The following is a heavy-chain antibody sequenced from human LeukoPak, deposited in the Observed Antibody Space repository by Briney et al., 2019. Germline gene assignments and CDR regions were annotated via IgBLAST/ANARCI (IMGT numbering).Heavy chain of an antibody. CDR3: ARGNDFWSGFPPYYYGMDV. CDR2: IYYSGST. J-gene: IGHJ6*02. Sequence: SQTLSLTCTVSGGSISSGDYYWSWIRQPPGKGLEWIGYIYYSGSTNYNPSLKSRVTISVDTSKNQFSLKLSSVTAADTAVYYCARGNDFWSGFPPYYYGMDVWGQGTTVTVSS. V-gene: IGHV4-61*08. CDR1: GGSISSGDYY. D-gene: IGHD3-3*01.